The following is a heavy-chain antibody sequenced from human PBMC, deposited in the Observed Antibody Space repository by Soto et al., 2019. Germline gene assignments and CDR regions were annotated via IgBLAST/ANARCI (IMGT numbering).Heavy chain of an antibody. CDR1: GFTFSSYG. Sequence: QVQLVESGGGVVQPGRSLRLSCAASGFTFSSYGMHWVRQAPGKGLEWVAVIWYDGSNKYYADSVKGRFTISRDNSKNTLYLQMNSLRAEDTAVYYCARDGIGGGWFDLWGQGTLVTVSS. CDR2: IWYDGSNK. J-gene: IGHJ5*02. CDR3: ARDGIGGGWFDL. V-gene: IGHV3-33*01. D-gene: IGHD1-26*01.